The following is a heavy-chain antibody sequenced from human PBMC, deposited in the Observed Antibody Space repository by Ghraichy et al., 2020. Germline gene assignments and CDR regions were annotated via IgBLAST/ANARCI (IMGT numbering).Heavy chain of an antibody. CDR3: ARRGYGNAFDI. CDR2: VSNSGST. D-gene: IGHD5-12*01. V-gene: IGHV4-39*01. J-gene: IGHJ3*02. CDR1: GGSISSFTSY. Sequence: SQTLSLTFTVSGGSISSFTSYWGWIRQPPGKGLEWIGSVSNSGSTYYNSSLKSRVTISVDTSKNQFSLNLSSVTAADTAVYYCARRGYGNAFDIWGQGALVPVSS.